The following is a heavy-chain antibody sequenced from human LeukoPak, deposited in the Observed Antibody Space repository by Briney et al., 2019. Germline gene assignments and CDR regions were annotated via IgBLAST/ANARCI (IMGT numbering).Heavy chain of an antibody. J-gene: IGHJ6*02. CDR2: IYYNGRT. CDR3: ARAIYLDV. D-gene: IGHD3-10*01. V-gene: IGHV4-30-4*01. Sequence: SETLSLTCTVSGGSISSGDYYWSWIRQPPGKGLEWIGYIYYNGRTYYNPSLEGRVAISVDTSKNQFSLKLSSVTAADTAVYYCARAIYLDVWGQGTTVTASS. CDR1: GGSISSGDYY.